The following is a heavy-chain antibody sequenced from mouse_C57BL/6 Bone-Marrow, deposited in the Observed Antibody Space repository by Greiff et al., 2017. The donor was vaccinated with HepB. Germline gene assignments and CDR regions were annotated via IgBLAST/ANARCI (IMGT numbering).Heavy chain of an antibody. CDR2: ISDGGSYT. D-gene: IGHD2-2*01. CDR1: GFTFSSYA. J-gene: IGHJ4*01. Sequence: EVKVVESGGGLVKPGGSLKLSCAASGFTFSSYAMSWVRQTPEKRLEWVATISDGGSYTYYPDNVKGRFTISRDNAKNNLYLQMSHLKSEDTAMYYCARDRGLREGYYAMDYWGQGTSVTVSS. V-gene: IGHV5-4*01. CDR3: ARDRGLREGYYAMDY.